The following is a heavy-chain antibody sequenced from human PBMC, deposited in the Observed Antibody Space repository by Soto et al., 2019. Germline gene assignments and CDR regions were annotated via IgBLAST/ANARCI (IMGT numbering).Heavy chain of an antibody. CDR2: IIPIFGTA. CDR3: ARSGTWTTSNWFDP. D-gene: IGHD4-4*01. V-gene: IGHV1-69*13. CDR1: GGTFSSYA. Sequence: SVKVSCKASGGTFSSYAIGWVRQAPGQGLEWMGGIIPIFGTANYAQKFQGRVTITADESTSTAYMELSSLRSEDTAVYYCARSGTWTTSNWFDPWGQGTLVTVSS. J-gene: IGHJ5*02.